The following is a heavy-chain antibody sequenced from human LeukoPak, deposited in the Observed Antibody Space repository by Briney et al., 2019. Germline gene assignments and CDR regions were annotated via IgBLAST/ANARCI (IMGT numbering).Heavy chain of an antibody. CDR1: GGSFSGYY. D-gene: IGHD3-22*01. CDR3: ARGGDYYDSSGYYHFDY. Sequence: SETLSLTCAVYGGSFSGYYWGWIRQPPGKGLEWIGEINHSGSTNYNPSLKSRVTISVDTSKNQFSLKLSSVTAADTAVYYCARGGDYYDSSGYYHFDYWGQGTLVTVSS. J-gene: IGHJ4*02. V-gene: IGHV4-34*01. CDR2: INHSGST.